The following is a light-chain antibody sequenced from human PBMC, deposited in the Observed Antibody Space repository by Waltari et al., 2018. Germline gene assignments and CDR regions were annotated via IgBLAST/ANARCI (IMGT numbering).Light chain of an antibody. J-gene: IGLJ2*01. Sequence: QSALTQPPSVPASPGPSSTISCTGTSMAAGAYNYVSWYQQHPGNAPKLIIYEVSNRPSGVSNRFSGSKSGNTASLTISGLQAEDEADYYCSSYTSSSTLVFGGGTKLTVL. V-gene: IGLV2-14*01. CDR2: EVS. CDR3: SSYTSSSTLV. CDR1: SMAAGAYNY.